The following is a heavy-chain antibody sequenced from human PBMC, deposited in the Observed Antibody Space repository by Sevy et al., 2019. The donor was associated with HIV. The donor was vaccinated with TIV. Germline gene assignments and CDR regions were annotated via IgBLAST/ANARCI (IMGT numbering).Heavy chain of an antibody. V-gene: IGHV3-23*01. D-gene: IGHD2-2*01. Sequence: GGSLRLSCAASGFSFSSYAMNWVRQAPGKGLEWVSAVSARGATTYYADSVKDRFTISIDNSRSTLYLQMDSLRADDTAVYYCANDTTSLWGYFDYWGQGTLVTVSS. CDR3: ANDTTSLWGYFDY. J-gene: IGHJ4*02. CDR1: GFSFSSYA. CDR2: VSARGATT.